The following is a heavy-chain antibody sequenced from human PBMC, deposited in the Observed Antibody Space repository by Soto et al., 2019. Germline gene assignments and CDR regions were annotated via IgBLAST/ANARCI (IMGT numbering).Heavy chain of an antibody. J-gene: IGHJ5*02. V-gene: IGHV4-30-4*01. CDR1: GGSISSGDYY. D-gene: IGHD3-22*01. CDR2: IYYSGST. CDR3: ARGYDGYYYDSSGS. Sequence: PSATLSLTCTVSGGSISSGDYYWSWIRQPPGKGLEWIGYIYYSGSTYYNPSLKSRVTISVDTSKNQFSLKLSSVTAADTAVYYCARGYDGYYYDSSGSWGQGTLVTVSS.